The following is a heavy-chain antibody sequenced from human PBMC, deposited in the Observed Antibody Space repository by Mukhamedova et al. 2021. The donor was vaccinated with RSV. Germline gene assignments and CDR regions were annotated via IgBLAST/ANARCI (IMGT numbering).Heavy chain of an antibody. Sequence: WIRQPPGKGLEWIGYIYYSGSTSYNPSLKSRVTISVDTSKNQFSLKLSSVTAADTAVYYCARVKTTVGYGMDVWGQGTTVT. CDR3: ARVKTTVGYGMDV. V-gene: IGHV4-59*01. D-gene: IGHD4-11*01. CDR2: IYYSGST. J-gene: IGHJ6*02.